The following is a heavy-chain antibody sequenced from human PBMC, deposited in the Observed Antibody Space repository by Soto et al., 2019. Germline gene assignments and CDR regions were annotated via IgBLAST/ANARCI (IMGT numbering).Heavy chain of an antibody. CDR2: IYYRGST. J-gene: IGHJ4*02. CDR3: ARRGSSSWYGY. Sequence: QLQLQESGPGLVKPSETLSLTCTVSGGSISSSSYYWGWIRQPPGKGLEWIGSIYYRGSTYYNPSPKSRVTISVDTYKNQFSLKLSSVTSADTAVYYCARRGSSSWYGYWGQGTLVTVSS. D-gene: IGHD6-13*01. CDR1: GGSISSSSYY. V-gene: IGHV4-39*01.